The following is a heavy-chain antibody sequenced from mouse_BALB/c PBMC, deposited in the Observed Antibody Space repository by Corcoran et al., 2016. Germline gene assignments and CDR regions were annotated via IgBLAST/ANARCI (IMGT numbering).Heavy chain of an antibody. J-gene: IGHJ2*01. Sequence: QIQLVQSGPELKTPGETVRISCKASGYTFTTAGMQWVQKMPGKGLKWIGWINTHSGVPKYAEDFKGRFAFSLETSASTAYLQISNLKNEDTAKYFCARNGDGYYYFDYWGQGTTLTVSS. CDR2: INTHSGVP. CDR3: ARNGDGYYYFDY. CDR1: GYTFTTAG. V-gene: IGHV9-4*02. D-gene: IGHD2-3*01.